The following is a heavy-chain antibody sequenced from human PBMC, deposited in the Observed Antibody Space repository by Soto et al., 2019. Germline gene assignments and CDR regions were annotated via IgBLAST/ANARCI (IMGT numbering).Heavy chain of an antibody. J-gene: IGHJ4*02. V-gene: IGHV5-10-1*01. CDR3: ARRGGSREFDY. CDR2: IDPSDSYT. CDR1: GYSFTSYW. Sequence: PGDSMKSSCKGSGYSFTSYWISWVRQMPGKGLEWMGRIDPSDSYTNYSPSFQGHVTISADKSISTAYLQWSSLKASDTAMYYCARRGGSREFDYWGRGTLVTVSA.